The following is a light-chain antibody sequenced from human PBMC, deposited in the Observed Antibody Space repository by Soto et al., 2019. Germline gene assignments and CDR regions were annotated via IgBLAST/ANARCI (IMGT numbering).Light chain of an antibody. CDR2: DAS. CDR1: QSISSW. CDR3: QQYNSYSLS. Sequence: DIQMTQSLSTLSASVGDRVTITCRASQSISSWLAWYQQKPGKAPKLLIYDASSLESGVPSRFSGSGSGTEFTLPISSLQPDDFATDYCQQYNSYSLSFGQGTKLEIK. J-gene: IGKJ2*01. V-gene: IGKV1-5*01.